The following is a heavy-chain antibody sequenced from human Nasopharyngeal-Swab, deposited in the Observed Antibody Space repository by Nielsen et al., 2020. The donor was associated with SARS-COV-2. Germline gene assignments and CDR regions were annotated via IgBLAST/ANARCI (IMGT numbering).Heavy chain of an antibody. CDR3: ARARGYSGYGY. V-gene: IGHV1-69*01. D-gene: IGHD5-12*01. CDR2: IIPIFGTA. Sequence: WVRQAPGQGLEWMGGIIPIFGTANYAQKFQGRVTITADESTSTAYMELSSLRSDDTAVYYCARARGYSGYGYWGQGTLVTVSS. J-gene: IGHJ4*02.